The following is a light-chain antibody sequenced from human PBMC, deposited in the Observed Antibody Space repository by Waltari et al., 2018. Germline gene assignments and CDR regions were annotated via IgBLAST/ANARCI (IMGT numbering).Light chain of an antibody. CDR3: QQSYSTPPLT. J-gene: IGKJ4*01. CDR1: QSISKA. V-gene: IGKV1-39*01. Sequence: DIQLTQSPSSRSAAVADRVTITCRASQSISKALNWYQQKPGRAPKPLIFDASSLQSGVPARFTGRGSGTDFTLTISSLQPEDFATYYCQQSYSTPPLTFGGGTKVEIK. CDR2: DAS.